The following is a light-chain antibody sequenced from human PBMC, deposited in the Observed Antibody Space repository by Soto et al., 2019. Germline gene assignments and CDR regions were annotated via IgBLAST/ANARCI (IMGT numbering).Light chain of an antibody. J-gene: IGLJ1*01. Sequence: QSVLTQPASVSGSPGQSITISCTGTSSDVGDNSYVSWYQQHPGKAPKLMIYDVTHRPSGISNRFSGSKSGNTASVTISGLQAEDEADYYCSSYTSSSTLYVFGTGTKVTVL. V-gene: IGLV2-14*01. CDR1: SSDVGDNSY. CDR2: DVT. CDR3: SSYTSSSTLYV.